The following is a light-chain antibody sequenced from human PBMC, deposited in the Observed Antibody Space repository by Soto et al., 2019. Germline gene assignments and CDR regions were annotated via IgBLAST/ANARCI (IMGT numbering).Light chain of an antibody. CDR3: QAYDSSLRVSV. V-gene: IGLV1-40*01. CDR2: GNN. Sequence: QSVLTQPPSVSGAPGQRVTISCTGSSSNIGAGYDVYWYQQLPGTAPTLLIHGNNPRPSGVPDRFSGSKSGTSASLAITGLQAEDEADYYCQAYDSSLRVSVFGGGTQLTVL. J-gene: IGLJ2*01. CDR1: SSNIGAGYD.